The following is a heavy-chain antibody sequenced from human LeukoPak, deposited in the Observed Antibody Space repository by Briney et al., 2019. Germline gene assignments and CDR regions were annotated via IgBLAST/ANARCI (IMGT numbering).Heavy chain of an antibody. Sequence: GASVKVSCKASGYTFTSYYMHWVRQAPGQGLEWMGLINPNFGSTSYAQKFQGRVTMTRDMSTSTVYMELSSLRSEDTAVYYCARDLRGTSHRFDYWGQGALVNVSS. V-gene: IGHV1-46*01. CDR2: INPNFGST. D-gene: IGHD2-2*01. CDR1: GYTFTSYY. J-gene: IGHJ4*02. CDR3: ARDLRGTSHRFDY.